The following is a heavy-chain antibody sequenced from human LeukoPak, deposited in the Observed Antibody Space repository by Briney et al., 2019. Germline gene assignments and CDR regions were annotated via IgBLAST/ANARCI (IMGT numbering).Heavy chain of an antibody. J-gene: IGHJ4*02. CDR1: GGSISSYY. D-gene: IGHD3-10*01. V-gene: IGHV4-59*12. CDR2: IYHSGST. CDR3: ARVDGSGAIDY. Sequence: SPSETLSLTCTVSGGSISSYYWSWIRQPPGKGLEWIGEIYHSGSTNYNPSLKSRVTISVDKSKNQFSLKLSSVTAADTAVYYCARVDGSGAIDYWGQGTLVTVSS.